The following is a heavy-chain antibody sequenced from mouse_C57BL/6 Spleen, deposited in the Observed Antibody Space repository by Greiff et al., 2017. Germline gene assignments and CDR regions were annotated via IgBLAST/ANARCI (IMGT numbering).Heavy chain of an antibody. J-gene: IGHJ2*01. CDR2: INPNYGTT. Sequence: VHVKQSGPELVKPGASVKISCKASGYSFTDYNMNWVKQSNGKSLEWIGVINPNYGTTSYNQKFKGKATLTVDQSSSTAYMQLNSLTSEDSAVYYCARQEYYGSSYGFDYWGQGTTLTVSS. V-gene: IGHV1-39*01. D-gene: IGHD1-1*01. CDR1: GYSFTDYN. CDR3: ARQEYYGSSYGFDY.